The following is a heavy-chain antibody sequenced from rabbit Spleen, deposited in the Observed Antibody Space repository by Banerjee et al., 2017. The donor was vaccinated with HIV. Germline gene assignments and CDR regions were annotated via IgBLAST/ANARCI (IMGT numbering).Heavy chain of an antibody. V-gene: IGHV1S47*01. CDR3: ARNYVNTFDP. J-gene: IGHJ2*01. Sequence: QEQLVESGGGLVQPGGSLKLSCKASGFDFNNYGVSWVRQAPGKGLEWIGYIDPIFGSTHYASRVNGRFSISSHNAQNTLYLQLNSLTAADTATYFCARNYVNTFDPWGQGTLVTVS. CDR2: IDPIFGST. D-gene: IGHD1-1*01. CDR1: GFDFNNYG.